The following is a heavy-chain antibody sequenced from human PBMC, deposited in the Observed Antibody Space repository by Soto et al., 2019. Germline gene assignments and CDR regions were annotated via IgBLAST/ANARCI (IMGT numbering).Heavy chain of an antibody. Sequence: ASGKVSCKASGYAFTSYGISWVRQATGQGLEWMGWISAYNGNTNYAQKLQGRVTMTTDTSTSTAYMELRSLRSDDTAVYYCARDIGYSSGWFVGAMGNWFDPWGQGTLVTVSS. V-gene: IGHV1-18*01. CDR3: ARDIGYSSGWFVGAMGNWFDP. D-gene: IGHD6-19*01. CDR2: ISAYNGNT. CDR1: GYAFTSYG. J-gene: IGHJ5*02.